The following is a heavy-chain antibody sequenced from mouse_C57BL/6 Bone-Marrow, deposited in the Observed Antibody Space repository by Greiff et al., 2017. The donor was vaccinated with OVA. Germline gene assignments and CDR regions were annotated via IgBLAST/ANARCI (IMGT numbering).Heavy chain of an antibody. V-gene: IGHV1-76*01. CDR3: AREADY. Sequence: QAQLQQSGAELVRPGASVKLSCKASGYTFTDYYINWVKQRPGQGLEWIARIYPGSGNTYYNEKFKGKATLTAEKSSSTAYMQLSSLTSEDSAVYFCAREADYWGQGTTLTVSS. CDR1: GYTFTDYY. J-gene: IGHJ2*01. CDR2: IYPGSGNT.